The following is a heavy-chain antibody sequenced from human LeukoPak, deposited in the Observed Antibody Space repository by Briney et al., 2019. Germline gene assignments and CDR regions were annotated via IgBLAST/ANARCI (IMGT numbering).Heavy chain of an antibody. CDR1: GGSISSGDYY. CDR3: ARASGSGSYPLDY. D-gene: IGHD3-10*01. CDR2: IYYSGST. J-gene: IGHJ4*02. Sequence: PSETLSLTCTVSGGSISSGDYYWSWIRQPPGKGLEWIGYIYYSGSTYYNPSLKSRITISVDTPKNHFSLKLTSVTAADTAVYYCARASGSGSYPLDYWGQGTLVTVSS. V-gene: IGHV4-30-4*02.